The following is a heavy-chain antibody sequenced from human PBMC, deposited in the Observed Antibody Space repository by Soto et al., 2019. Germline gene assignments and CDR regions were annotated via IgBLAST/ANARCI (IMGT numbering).Heavy chain of an antibody. CDR1: GFTFSNYG. CDR3: ARDRVHYGGEMEQFDY. Sequence: PGGSLRLSCAASGFTFSNYGMHWVRQRPGKGLEWVAAIFDDGSNNQYADSVKGRFSISRDNSKDTLFLQMNNLRAEDTAVCYCARDRVHYGGEMEQFDYWGQGTLVTVSS. D-gene: IGHD3-16*01. V-gene: IGHV3-33*01. CDR2: IFDDGSNN. J-gene: IGHJ4*02.